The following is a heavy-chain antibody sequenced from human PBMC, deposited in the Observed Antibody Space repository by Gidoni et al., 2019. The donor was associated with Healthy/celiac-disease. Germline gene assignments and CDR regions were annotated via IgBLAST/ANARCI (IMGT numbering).Heavy chain of an antibody. J-gene: IGHJ5*02. D-gene: IGHD3-10*01. CDR3: ARVDYYGSGSSNGFDP. V-gene: IGHV4-34*01. CDR2: IKHSGST. CDR1: GGSFSSYY. Sequence: VPLQQWGAGLMKPSETLSLTFAVYGGSFSSYYLIWIRQPPGKGREWRGEIKHSGSTNYNPSLKSRVTISVDTSKNQFSLKLSSVNAADTAVYYCARVDYYGSGSSNGFDPWGQGTLVTVSS.